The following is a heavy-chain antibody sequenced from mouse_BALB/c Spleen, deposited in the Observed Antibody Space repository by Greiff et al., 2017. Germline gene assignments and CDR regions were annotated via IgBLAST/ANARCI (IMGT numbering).Heavy chain of an antibody. Sequence: EVQLQQSGPGLVKPSQSLSLTCTVTGYSITSDYAWNWIRQFPGNKLEWMGYISYSGSTSYNPSLKSRISITRDTSKNQFFLQLNSVTTEDTATYYCARGEKLGRRFAYWGQGTLVTVSA. V-gene: IGHV3-2*02. CDR3: ARGEKLGRRFAY. D-gene: IGHD4-1*01. CDR1: GYSITSDYA. J-gene: IGHJ3*01. CDR2: ISYSGST.